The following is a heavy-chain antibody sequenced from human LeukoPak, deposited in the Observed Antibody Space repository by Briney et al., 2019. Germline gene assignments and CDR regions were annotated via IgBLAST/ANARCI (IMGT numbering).Heavy chain of an antibody. Sequence: GGXLRLSCAASGFTFSSYWMHWVRQGPGKGLVWVSRINSDGSSINYADSVKGRFTISRDNAKNTLYLQMNSLRAEDTAVYYCARVPLYSSGWYTLGYWGQGTLVTVSS. V-gene: IGHV3-74*01. CDR2: INSDGSSI. CDR1: GFTFSSYW. J-gene: IGHJ4*02. CDR3: ARVPLYSSGWYTLGY. D-gene: IGHD6-19*01.